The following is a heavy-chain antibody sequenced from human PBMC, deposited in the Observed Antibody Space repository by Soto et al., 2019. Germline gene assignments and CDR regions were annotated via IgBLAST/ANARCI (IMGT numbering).Heavy chain of an antibody. Sequence: PGGSLRLSCAASGFDFRSYAMSWVRLAPGRGLDWVSTISAGGANTQFGETRTGLFTLVRYNSNDTPQLQMNTLRADDTAIYWCAKERYCSATSCYGGFDFWGQGTVVTVSS. CDR2: ISAGGANT. CDR1: GFDFRSYA. J-gene: IGHJ3*01. CDR3: AKERYCSATSCYGGFDF. V-gene: IGHV3-23*01. D-gene: IGHD2-2*01.